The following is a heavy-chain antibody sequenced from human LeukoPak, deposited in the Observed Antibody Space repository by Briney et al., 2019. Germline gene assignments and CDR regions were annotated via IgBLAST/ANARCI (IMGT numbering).Heavy chain of an antibody. D-gene: IGHD5-12*01. J-gene: IGHJ5*02. CDR2: VTNKADNYAT. Sequence: GGSPRLSCAASGFTISGSVMHWVRQASGKGLEWVGRVTNKADNYATVYAASVQGRFTISRDDSRDTAYLQMSSLKIEDTAVYYSRRGYDWRLDPWGQGALVTVSS. CDR3: RRGYDWRLDP. V-gene: IGHV3-73*01. CDR1: GFTISGSV.